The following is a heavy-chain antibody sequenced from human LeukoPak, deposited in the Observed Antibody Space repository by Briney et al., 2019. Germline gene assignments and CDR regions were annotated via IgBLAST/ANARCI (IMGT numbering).Heavy chain of an antibody. CDR1: GGSISSHF. CDR3: AREGLAARRGAFDI. J-gene: IGHJ3*02. V-gene: IGHV4-59*11. CDR2: VYYSGNT. D-gene: IGHD6-6*01. Sequence: PSETLSLTCAVYGGSISSHFWTWIRQPPGKGLEWIGYVYYSGNTNYNPSLRSRVTISIDTSKNQFSLNLKSVTAADTAIYYCAREGLAARRGAFDIWGQGTVVSVSS.